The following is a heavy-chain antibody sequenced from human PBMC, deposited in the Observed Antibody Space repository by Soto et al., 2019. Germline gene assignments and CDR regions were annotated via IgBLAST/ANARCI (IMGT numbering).Heavy chain of an antibody. V-gene: IGHV3-30*18. CDR3: PKDLGASMVRGGGAEY. Sequence: QVQLVESGGGVVQPGRSLRLSCAASGFTFSNYGMHWVRQAPGKGLEWVAVISYDGSNKYYADSVKGRFTSSRDNSKNPLYLQMNSLRAGDRAVYYCPKDLGASMVRGGGAEYWGQGTLVTVSS. CDR1: GFTFSNYG. J-gene: IGHJ4*02. D-gene: IGHD3-10*01. CDR2: ISYDGSNK.